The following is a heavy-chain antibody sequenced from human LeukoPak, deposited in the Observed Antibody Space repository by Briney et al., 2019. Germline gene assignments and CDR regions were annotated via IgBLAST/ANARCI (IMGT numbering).Heavy chain of an antibody. V-gene: IGHV4-34*01. CDR1: GGSLSGYY. Sequence: SSETLSLTCAVSGGSLSGYYWSWIRQPPGKGLEWIGEINHSGSTNYNPSLKSRVTISVDTSKNQFSLKLSSVTAADTAVYYCARGQGYDFWSGYYMDYWGQGTLVTVSS. D-gene: IGHD3-3*01. CDR3: ARGQGYDFWSGYYMDY. CDR2: INHSGST. J-gene: IGHJ4*02.